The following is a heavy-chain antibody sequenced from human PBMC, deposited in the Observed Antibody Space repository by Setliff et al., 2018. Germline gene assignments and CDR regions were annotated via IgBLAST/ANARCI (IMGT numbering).Heavy chain of an antibody. CDR3: ARGGDILTGDPPWACDI. V-gene: IGHV1-2*02. J-gene: IGHJ3*02. CDR2: INPNSGGT. D-gene: IGHD3-9*01. CDR1: GYTFTGNY. Sequence: ASVKVSCKAPGYTFTGNYVHWVRQAPGQGLEWMGWINPNSGGTDYTQKFQGRVTVTRDTSISTAYMELSRLRSDDTAVYYCARGGDILTGDPPWACDIWGHGTMVTVSS.